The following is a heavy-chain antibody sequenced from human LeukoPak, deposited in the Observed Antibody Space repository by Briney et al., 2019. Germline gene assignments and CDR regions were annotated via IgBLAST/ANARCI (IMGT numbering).Heavy chain of an antibody. Sequence: GGSLRRYCAASGFTFSSYAMHWVRQAPGKGLEWVAVISCDGSNKYYADSVKGRFTTSRDNSKNTLYLQMNSLRAEDTAVYYCAREPYYYGSGSYCFDYWGQGTLVTVSS. CDR3: AREPYYYGSGSYCFDY. CDR2: ISCDGSNK. CDR1: GFTFSSYA. V-gene: IGHV3-30*04. D-gene: IGHD3-10*01. J-gene: IGHJ4*02.